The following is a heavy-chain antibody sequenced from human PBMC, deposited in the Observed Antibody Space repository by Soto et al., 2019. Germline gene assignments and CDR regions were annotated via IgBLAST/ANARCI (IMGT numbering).Heavy chain of an antibody. D-gene: IGHD1-26*01. CDR2: ITGRGDSA. V-gene: IGHV3-23*01. Sequence: GGSLRLSCAASGFPFSDHAMHWVRQTPGKGLEWVSAITGRGDSAYYADSVKGRFTISRDNSKSTLYLQMMSLRAEDTAVYYCAKDLYVQPPSGWFDPWGQGTVVTVSS. J-gene: IGHJ5*02. CDR1: GFPFSDHA. CDR3: AKDLYVQPPSGWFDP.